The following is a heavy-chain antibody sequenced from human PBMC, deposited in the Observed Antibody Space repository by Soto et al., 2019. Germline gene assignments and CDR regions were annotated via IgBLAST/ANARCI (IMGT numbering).Heavy chain of an antibody. J-gene: IGHJ6*02. CDR1: GYTFTSFY. CDR2: INPSGGIT. CDR3: ASSPAFSISWYGIPPDPSHGMDV. D-gene: IGHD6-13*01. V-gene: IGHV1-46*01. Sequence: QMQLVQSGAAVKRPGASVRVSCKSSGYTFTSFYIHWVRQAPGQGLEWMGIINPSGGITNFAQRFQGRVTMTRDMSTNTNDMELSSLKADDTAVYYCASSPAFSISWYGIPPDPSHGMDVWGQGTTVTVS.